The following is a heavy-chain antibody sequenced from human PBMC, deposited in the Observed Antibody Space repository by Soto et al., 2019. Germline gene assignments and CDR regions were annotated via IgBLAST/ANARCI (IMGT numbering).Heavy chain of an antibody. CDR1: GYTFACYD. CDR3: ARTLYGDNVDY. Sequence: GASVKVSCKASGYTFACYDLNWVRQATGQGLEWMGWMNPNSGNTGYAQKFQGRVTMTRNTSISTAYMELSSLRSEDTAVYYCARTLYGDNVDYWGQGTLVTVSS. J-gene: IGHJ4*02. V-gene: IGHV1-8*01. CDR2: MNPNSGNT. D-gene: IGHD4-17*01.